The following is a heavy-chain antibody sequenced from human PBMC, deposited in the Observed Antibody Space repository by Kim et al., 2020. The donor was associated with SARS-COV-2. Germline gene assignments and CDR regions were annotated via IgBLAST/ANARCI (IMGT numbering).Heavy chain of an antibody. CDR1: GFTFSSYG. CDR2: ISYDGSNK. CDR3: ASDFYGSGSPRYYYGMDV. J-gene: IGHJ6*01. Sequence: GGSLRLSCAASGFTFSSYGMHWVRQAPGKGLEWVAVISYDGSNKYYADSVKGRFTISRDNSKNTLYLQMNSLRAEDTAVYYCASDFYGSGSPRYYYGMDV. V-gene: IGHV3-33*05. D-gene: IGHD3-10*01.